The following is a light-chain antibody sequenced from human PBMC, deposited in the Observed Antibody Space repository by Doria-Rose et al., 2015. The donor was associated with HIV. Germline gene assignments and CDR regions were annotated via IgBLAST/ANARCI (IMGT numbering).Light chain of an antibody. CDR1: QSLLYTSKNY. CDR2: WAS. CDR3: QQYYDTPS. Sequence: DIRVTQSPESLGMSLGERATLNCKSNQSLLYTSKNYLAWYQQKPGRPPKLLIYWASTRQSGVPARFSGSGSGTDFTLTISSLEAEDVAVYYCQQYYDTPSYGSGT. J-gene: IGKJ3*01. V-gene: IGKV4-1*01.